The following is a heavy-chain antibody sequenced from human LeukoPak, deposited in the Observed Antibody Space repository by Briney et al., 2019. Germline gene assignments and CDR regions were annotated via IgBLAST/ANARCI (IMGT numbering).Heavy chain of an antibody. CDR1: GYSFTNNW. CDR2: IYPGDSDT. J-gene: IGHJ4*02. D-gene: IGHD2-2*01. V-gene: IGHV5-51*01. Sequence: GESLKISCKGSGYSFTNNWIGWVRQMPGKGLEWMGIIYPGDSDTRYSPSFQGQVTISADKSITTAYLQWSSLKASDSAIYYCVRTPWYQLRPPHFDYWGQGTLVTVSS. CDR3: VRTPWYQLRPPHFDY.